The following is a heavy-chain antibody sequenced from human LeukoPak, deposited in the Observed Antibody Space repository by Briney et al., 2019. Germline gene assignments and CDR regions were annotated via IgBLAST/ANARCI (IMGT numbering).Heavy chain of an antibody. CDR3: ARDKGGRITYYFDY. CDR1: GFTFSSYW. J-gene: IGHJ4*02. D-gene: IGHD1-14*01. Sequence: GGSLRLSCAASGFTFSSYWMHWVRQAPGKGLEWVAVISYDGSNKYYADSVKGRFTISRDNSKNTLYLQMNSLRAEDTAVYYCARDKGGRITYYFDYWGQGTLVTVSS. V-gene: IGHV3-30-3*01. CDR2: ISYDGSNK.